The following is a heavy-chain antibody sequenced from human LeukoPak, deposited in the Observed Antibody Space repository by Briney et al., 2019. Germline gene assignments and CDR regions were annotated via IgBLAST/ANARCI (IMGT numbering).Heavy chain of an antibody. CDR3: ATALGGSGSYYSWDY. D-gene: IGHD3-10*01. CDR2: FDPEDGET. CDR1: GYTLTELS. J-gene: IGHJ4*02. V-gene: IGHV1-24*01. Sequence: ASVKVSCKVSGYTLTELSMHWVRQAPGKGLEWMGGFDPEDGETIYAQKFQGRVTMTEDTSTDTAYMELSSLRSEDTAVYYCATALGGSGSYYSWDYWGQETLVTVSS.